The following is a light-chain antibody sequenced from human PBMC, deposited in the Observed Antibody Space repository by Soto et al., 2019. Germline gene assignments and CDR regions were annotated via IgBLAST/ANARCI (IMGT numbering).Light chain of an antibody. J-gene: IGKJ5*01. V-gene: IGKV3-15*01. CDR3: QQYNNWPPIT. CDR2: GAS. Sequence: EIVMTQSPATLSVSPGERATLSCRASQSVSSNLAWYQQKPGQAPKLLIYGASTRATGIPARFSGSGSGTEFTXTXSXXXXXDFAVYYCQQYNNWPPITFGQGTRLEXK. CDR1: QSVSSN.